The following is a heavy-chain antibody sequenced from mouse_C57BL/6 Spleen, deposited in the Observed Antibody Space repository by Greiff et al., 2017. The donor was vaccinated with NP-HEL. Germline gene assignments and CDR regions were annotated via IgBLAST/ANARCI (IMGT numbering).Heavy chain of an antibody. CDR3: ARPLDSSGRYYAMDY. D-gene: IGHD3-2*02. J-gene: IGHJ4*01. CDR1: EYEFPSHD. CDR2: INSDGGST. Sequence: EVMLVESGGGLVQPGESLKLSCESNEYEFPSHDMSWVRKTPEKRLELVAAINSDGGSTYYPDTMERRFIISRDNTKKTLYLQMSSLRSEDTALYYCARPLDSSGRYYAMDYWGQGTSVTVSS. V-gene: IGHV5-2*01.